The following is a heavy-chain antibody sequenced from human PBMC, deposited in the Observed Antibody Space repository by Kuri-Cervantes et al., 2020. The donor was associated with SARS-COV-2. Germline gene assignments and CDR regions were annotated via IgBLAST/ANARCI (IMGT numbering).Heavy chain of an antibody. CDR3: ARGDPKPYDSRFVHAFDI. D-gene: IGHD3-22*01. V-gene: IGHV1-69*13. J-gene: IGHJ3*02. CDR1: GGSFSTYA. CDR2: IIPIFRKL. Sequence: SVKVSCKVSGGSFSTYAITWVRQAPGQGLEWMGGIIPIFRKLNYAQKFQGRVTITADEPTTTAYMELSSMKSEDTAVYYCARGDPKPYDSRFVHAFDIWGQGTMVTVSS.